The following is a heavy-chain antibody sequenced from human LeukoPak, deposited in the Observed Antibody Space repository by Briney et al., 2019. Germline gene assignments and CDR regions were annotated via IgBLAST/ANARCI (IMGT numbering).Heavy chain of an antibody. V-gene: IGHV3-30*02. CDR2: MRYDGSNK. D-gene: IGHD1-14*01. J-gene: IGHJ3*02. CDR1: GFTFSSYG. Sequence: PGGSLRLSCAASGFTFSSYGMHWVRQAPGKGLEWEAFMRYDGSNKYYADSVKGRFTISRDNSKNTLYLQMNSLRAEDTAVYCCAKSLRGPGDAFDIWGQGTMVTVSS. CDR3: AKSLRGPGDAFDI.